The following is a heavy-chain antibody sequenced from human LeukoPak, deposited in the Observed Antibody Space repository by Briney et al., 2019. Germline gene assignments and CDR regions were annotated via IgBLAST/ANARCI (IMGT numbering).Heavy chain of an antibody. D-gene: IGHD6-19*01. CDR3: ASQTGGGWSQTLGYYYYMDV. CDR2: ISAYNGNT. J-gene: IGHJ6*03. V-gene: IGHV1-18*01. CDR1: GYTFTSYG. Sequence: GASVKVSCKASGYTFTSYGISWVRQAPGQGLEWMGWISAYNGNTNYAQKLQGRVTMTTDTSTSTAYMELRSLRSDDTAVYYCASQTGGGWSQTLGYYYYMDVWGKGTTVTVSS.